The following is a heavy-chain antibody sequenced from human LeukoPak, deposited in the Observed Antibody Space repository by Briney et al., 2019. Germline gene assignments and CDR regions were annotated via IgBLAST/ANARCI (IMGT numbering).Heavy chain of an antibody. Sequence: PGGSLRLSCAASGFTFSSYNMNWVRQAPGKGLEWVSSIRSSSSHIYYADSVKGRFTISRDNAKNSLYLQMNSLRAEDTAVYYCARVDQQGAFDIWGQGTMVTVSS. D-gene: IGHD2-2*01. CDR1: GFTFSSYN. CDR3: ARVDQQGAFDI. J-gene: IGHJ3*02. CDR2: IRSSSSHI. V-gene: IGHV3-21*01.